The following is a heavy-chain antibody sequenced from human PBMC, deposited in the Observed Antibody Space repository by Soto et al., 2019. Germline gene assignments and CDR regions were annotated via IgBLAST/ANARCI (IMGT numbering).Heavy chain of an antibody. CDR2: ISGSGGST. J-gene: IGHJ4*02. V-gene: IGHV3-23*01. CDR3: AKSGSSLRGVSDY. CDR1: VFTFSSYA. Sequence: PGGSLRLSCAASVFTFSSYAMSWFRQAPGKGLEWVSAISGSGGSTYYADSVKGRFTISRDNSKNTLYLQMNSLRAEDTAVYYCAKSGSSLRGVSDYWGQGTLVTVSS. D-gene: IGHD6-6*01.